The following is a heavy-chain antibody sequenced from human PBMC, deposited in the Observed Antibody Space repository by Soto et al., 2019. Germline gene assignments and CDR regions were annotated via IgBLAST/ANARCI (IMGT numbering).Heavy chain of an antibody. Sequence: PGESLKISCKGSGYSFTSYWISWVRQMPGKGLEWMGRIDPSDSYTNYSPSFQGHVTISADKSISTAYLQWSSLKASDTAMYYCAVGFGLGYCSGGSCYPFDYWGQGTLVTVSS. D-gene: IGHD2-15*01. CDR1: GYSFTSYW. V-gene: IGHV5-10-1*01. CDR3: AVGFGLGYCSGGSCYPFDY. J-gene: IGHJ4*02. CDR2: IDPSDSYT.